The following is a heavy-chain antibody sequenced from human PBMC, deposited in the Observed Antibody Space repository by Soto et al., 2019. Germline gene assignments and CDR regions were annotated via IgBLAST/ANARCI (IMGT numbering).Heavy chain of an antibody. CDR1: GYFIRAGYY. Sequence: SETLSLTCAVSGYFIRAGYYWGWIRQPPGKGLEWIGAFYHGGRSYFNPSLNSRVTISVDTAENQFSLKLSSLTAEDTAVYYCARIDSGSYRQFDYWGQGXLVTVYS. CDR2: FYHGGRS. V-gene: IGHV4-38-2*01. D-gene: IGHD3-10*01. J-gene: IGHJ4*02. CDR3: ARIDSGSYRQFDY.